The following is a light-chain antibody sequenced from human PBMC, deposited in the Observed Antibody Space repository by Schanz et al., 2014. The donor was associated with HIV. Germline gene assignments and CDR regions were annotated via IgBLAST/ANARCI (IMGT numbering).Light chain of an antibody. Sequence: QSVLTQPPSASGTPGQRVTISCSGGTSNIRGNTVTWYQQLPGAAPKLLIYAAYNRPSGVPARFSGSESGTSASLAISGLQSEDEADYYCAAWDDSLNGWVFGGGTKLTVL. CDR1: TSNIRGNT. V-gene: IGLV1-44*01. J-gene: IGLJ3*02. CDR3: AAWDDSLNGWV. CDR2: AAY.